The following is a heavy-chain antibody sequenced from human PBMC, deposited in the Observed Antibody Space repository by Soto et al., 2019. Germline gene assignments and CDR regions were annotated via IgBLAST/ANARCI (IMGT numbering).Heavy chain of an antibody. Sequence: QAQLLQSGAEVKEPGASVKISCKASAYTLTRHYIHWVRQAPGQGLEWVGLINPNGGSTNYAQKFQGRVTMTTDTTTSTVYMDLSSLQSEDTAVYYCAKPGSTGDFVPLDTWGQGTLVTVSS. CDR3: AKPGSTGDFVPLDT. J-gene: IGHJ5*02. CDR1: AYTLTRHY. D-gene: IGHD2-21*02. CDR2: INPNGGST. V-gene: IGHV1-46*01.